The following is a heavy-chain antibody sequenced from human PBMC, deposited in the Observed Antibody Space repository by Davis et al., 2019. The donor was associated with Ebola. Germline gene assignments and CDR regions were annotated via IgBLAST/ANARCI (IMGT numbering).Heavy chain of an antibody. CDR2: IYHSGST. V-gene: IGHV4-38-2*02. CDR3: ARTGLWFGELPLSYFDY. CDR1: GYSISSGYY. Sequence: SETLSLTCTVSGYSISSGYYWGWIRQPPGKGLEWIGSIYHSGSTNYNPSLKSRVTISVDPSKNQFSLKLSSVTAADPAVYYCARTGLWFGELPLSYFDYWGQGTLVTVSS. J-gene: IGHJ4*02. D-gene: IGHD3-10*01.